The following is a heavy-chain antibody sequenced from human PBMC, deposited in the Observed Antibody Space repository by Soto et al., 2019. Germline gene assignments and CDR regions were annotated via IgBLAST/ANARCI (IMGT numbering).Heavy chain of an antibody. D-gene: IGHD2-2*02. CDR2: INHSGST. Sequence: QVQLQQWGAGLLKPSETLSLTCAVYGGYFSGDYWSWIRQPPGKGLEWIVEINHSGSTNYNPSLKSRFTISVDTSKNQFSLKLSSVTAADTAVYYCARGGDIVVVPAAILMNWFDPWGQGTLVTVSS. CDR1: GGYFSGDY. V-gene: IGHV4-34*01. CDR3: ARGGDIVVVPAAILMNWFDP. J-gene: IGHJ5*02.